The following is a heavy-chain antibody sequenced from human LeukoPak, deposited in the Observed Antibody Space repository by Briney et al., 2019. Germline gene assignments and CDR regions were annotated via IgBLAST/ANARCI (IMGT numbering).Heavy chain of an antibody. CDR3: ARGMVTAYYYDSSGYYPNDY. V-gene: IGHV1-18*01. J-gene: IGHJ4*02. Sequence: ASVKVSCKASGYIFTSYGVTWVRQAPGQGRERMGWISVYNGNTNYAQKLQGRVTMTTDISTSTAYMELRSLRSGDTAVYYCARGMVTAYYYDSSGYYPNDYWGQGTLVTVSS. CDR1: GYIFTSYG. CDR2: ISVYNGNT. D-gene: IGHD3-22*01.